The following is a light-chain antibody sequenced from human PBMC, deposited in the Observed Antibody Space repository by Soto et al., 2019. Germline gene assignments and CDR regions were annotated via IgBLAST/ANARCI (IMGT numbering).Light chain of an antibody. J-gene: IGKJ1*01. CDR1: RGIDVY. Sequence: DIQMTQSPSSLSASVGDRVTITCRASRGIDVYLNWYQQKPGKAPNLLIYAASTLQSGVSSRFSGSGSGTDFTLTISSLQPEDFATYYCQQSYSSPRTFGQGTKVEIK. CDR2: AAS. CDR3: QQSYSSPRT. V-gene: IGKV1-39*01.